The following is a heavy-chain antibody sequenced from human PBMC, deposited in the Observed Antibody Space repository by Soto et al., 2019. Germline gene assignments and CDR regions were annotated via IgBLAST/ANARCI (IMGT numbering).Heavy chain of an antibody. Sequence: ASVKVSCKASGGTFSSYAIGWVRQAPGQGLEWMGGIIPIFGTANYAQKFQGRVTITADESTSTAYMELSSLRSEDTAVYYCASGVPAANPVDYWGRGTLVTVSS. V-gene: IGHV1-69*13. D-gene: IGHD2-2*01. CDR3: ASGVPAANPVDY. CDR2: IIPIFGTA. J-gene: IGHJ4*02. CDR1: GGTFSSYA.